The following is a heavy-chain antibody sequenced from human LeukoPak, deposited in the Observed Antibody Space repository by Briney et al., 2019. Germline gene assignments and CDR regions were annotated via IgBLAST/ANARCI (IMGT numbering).Heavy chain of an antibody. CDR3: ARAGRNYYDSRGYYGGL. CDR2: INPNSGGT. J-gene: IGHJ4*02. V-gene: IGHV1-2*02. D-gene: IGHD3-22*01. CDR1: GYTFTGYY. Sequence: ASVKVSCKASGYTFTGYYMHWVRQAPGQGLEWMGWINPNSGGTNYAQKVQGRVTMTRDTSISTAYMELSRVSSDDTGVYYCARAGRNYYDSRGYYGGLWGQGTLATVPS.